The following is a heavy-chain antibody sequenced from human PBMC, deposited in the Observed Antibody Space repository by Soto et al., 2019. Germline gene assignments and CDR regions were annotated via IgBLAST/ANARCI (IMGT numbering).Heavy chain of an antibody. CDR2: MYYTGVT. CDR1: GGSVRSGNHF. V-gene: IGHV4-61*01. Sequence: SETLSLTCSVAGGSVRSGNHFWNWIRQPPGRGLEWLGYMYYTGVTNYNPTLKSRVSMSVDTSKDQFSLNLTSLTAADTAVYYCARGGEPLGYYGLDVWGQGTTVTVSS. J-gene: IGHJ6*02. CDR3: ARGGEPLGYYGLDV.